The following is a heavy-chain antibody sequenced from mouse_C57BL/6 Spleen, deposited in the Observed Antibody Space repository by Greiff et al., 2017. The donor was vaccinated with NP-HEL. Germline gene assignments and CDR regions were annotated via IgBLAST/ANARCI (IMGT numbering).Heavy chain of an antibody. J-gene: IGHJ4*01. CDR1: GFTFSAFY. CDR3: ARDEDAMDY. CDR2: SRNKANDYTT. Sequence: EVKLMESGGGLVQSGRSLRLSCATSGFTFSAFYMEWVRQAPGKGLEWIAASRNKANDYTTEYSASVKGRFIVSRDTSQSILYLQMNALRAEDTAIYYCARDEDAMDYWGQGTSVTVSS. V-gene: IGHV7-1*01.